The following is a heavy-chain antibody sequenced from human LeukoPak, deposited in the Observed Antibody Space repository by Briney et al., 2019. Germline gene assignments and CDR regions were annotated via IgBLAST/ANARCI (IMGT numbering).Heavy chain of an antibody. CDR1: GATFSSYA. D-gene: IGHD3-3*01. J-gene: IGHJ4*02. Sequence: ASVKVSCKASGATFSSYAISWVRQAPGQGLEWMGGIIPIFGTANYAQKFQGRVTITADESTSTAYMELSSLRSEDTAVYYCARDLGSDFWSGWGFDYWGQGTLVTVSS. V-gene: IGHV1-69*01. CDR2: IIPIFGTA. CDR3: ARDLGSDFWSGWGFDY.